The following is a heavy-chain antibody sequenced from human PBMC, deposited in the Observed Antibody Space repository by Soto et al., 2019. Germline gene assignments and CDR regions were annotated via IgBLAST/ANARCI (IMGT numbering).Heavy chain of an antibody. J-gene: IGHJ5*02. V-gene: IGHV3-23*01. CDR2: ISGSGGST. CDR3: ARGLYSSSTNWFDP. Sequence: GGSLTLSCAASGFTFSSYPMSWVRQAPGKGLEWVSAISGSGGSTYYADSVKGRFTISRDNSKNTLYLQMNSLRAEDTAVYYCARGLYSSSTNWFDPWGQGTLVTVSS. CDR1: GFTFSSYP. D-gene: IGHD6-6*01.